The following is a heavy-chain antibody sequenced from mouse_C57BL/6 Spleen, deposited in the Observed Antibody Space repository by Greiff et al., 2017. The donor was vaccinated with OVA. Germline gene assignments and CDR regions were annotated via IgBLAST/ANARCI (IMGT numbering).Heavy chain of an antibody. CDR3: ARGGGASAMDY. CDR1: GFTFSSYA. CDR2: ISDGGSCT. D-gene: IGHD1-1*02. V-gene: IGHV5-4*03. J-gene: IGHJ4*01. Sequence: EVKLVESGGGLVKPGGSLKLSCAASGFTFSSYAMSWVRQTPEQRLEWVATISDGGSCTYYPDNVKGRFTISRDNAKNNLYLQMSHLKSEDTAMYYCARGGGASAMDYWGQGTSVTVSS.